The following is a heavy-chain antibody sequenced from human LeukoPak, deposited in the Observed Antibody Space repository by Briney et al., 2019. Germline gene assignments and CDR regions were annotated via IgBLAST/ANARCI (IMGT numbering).Heavy chain of an antibody. D-gene: IGHD3-10*01. CDR1: GGSISSYY. J-gene: IGHJ6*02. V-gene: IGHV4-59*13. CDR3: ARGRTMVRGAQYYYYYYGMDV. Sequence: SETLSLTCTASGGSISSYYWSWIRQPPGKGLEWIGYIYYSGSTNYNPSLKSRVTISVDTSKNQFYLKLSSVTAADTAVYYCARGRTMVRGAQYYYYYYGMDVWGQGTTVTVSS. CDR2: IYYSGST.